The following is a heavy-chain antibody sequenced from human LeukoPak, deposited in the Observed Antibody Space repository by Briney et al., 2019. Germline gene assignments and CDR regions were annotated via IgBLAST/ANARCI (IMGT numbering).Heavy chain of an antibody. J-gene: IGHJ4*02. Sequence: PGGSLRLSCAVSGFTFTSYGMSWVRQAPGKGLEWVSSISGGGGSTHYADSVKGRFTTSRDNSKNTLYLQMNSLRAEDTAVYYCAKAPTYYYGSGSHSVLDYWGQGTLVTVSS. CDR2: ISGGGGST. CDR3: AKAPTYYYGSGSHSVLDY. V-gene: IGHV3-23*01. CDR1: GFTFTSYG. D-gene: IGHD3-10*01.